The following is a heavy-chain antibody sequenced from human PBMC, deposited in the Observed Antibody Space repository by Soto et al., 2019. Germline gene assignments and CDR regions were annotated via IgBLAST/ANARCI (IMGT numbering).Heavy chain of an antibody. Sequence: SETLSLTCAVYGGSFSGYYWSWICQPPGKGLEWIGEINHSGSTNYNPSLKSRVTISVDTSKNQFSLKLSSVTAADTAVYYCARHKGEITIFGVVPFDYWGQGTLVTVSS. D-gene: IGHD3-3*01. J-gene: IGHJ4*02. V-gene: IGHV4-34*01. CDR2: INHSGST. CDR3: ARHKGEITIFGVVPFDY. CDR1: GGSFSGYY.